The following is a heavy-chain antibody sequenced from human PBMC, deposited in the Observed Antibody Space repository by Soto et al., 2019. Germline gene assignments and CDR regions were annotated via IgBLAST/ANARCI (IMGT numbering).Heavy chain of an antibody. CDR1: GFPFSDYY. CDR2: LSPSGNTV. Sequence: QVQLVESGGGLVRPGGSLRLSCAASGFPFSDYYMTWIRQAPGKGLECVSYLSPSGNTVYYAESVKGRFSISRDNAKNSLSLQMYSLRAEDTAIYYCARIKRCTNGVCRDIWSYFDYWGQGTLVTVSS. J-gene: IGHJ4*02. CDR3: ARIKRCTNGVCRDIWSYFDY. V-gene: IGHV3-11*01. D-gene: IGHD2-8*01.